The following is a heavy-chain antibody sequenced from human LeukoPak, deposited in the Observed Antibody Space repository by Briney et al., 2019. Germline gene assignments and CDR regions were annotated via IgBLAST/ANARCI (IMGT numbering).Heavy chain of an antibody. CDR3: ARGLSNWNYLGY. V-gene: IGHV3-48*04. J-gene: IGHJ4*02. CDR2: ISSSGSTI. D-gene: IGHD1-20*01. CDR1: GFTFSSYS. Sequence: GGSLRLSCAASGFTFSSYSMNWVRQAPGKGLEWVSYISSSGSTIYYAESVKGRFTISRDNAKNSLYLQMNSLRAEDTAVYYCARGLSNWNYLGYWGQGTLVTVSS.